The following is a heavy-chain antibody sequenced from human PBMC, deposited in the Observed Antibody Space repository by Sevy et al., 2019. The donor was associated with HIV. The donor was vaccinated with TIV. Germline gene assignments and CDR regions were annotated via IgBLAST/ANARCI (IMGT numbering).Heavy chain of an antibody. V-gene: IGHV3-48*02. CDR3: ARLDTCIVGATTEGAFDI. Sequence: GGSLRLSCAASGFTFSSYSMNWVRQAPGKGLEWVSYISSSSSTIYYADSVKGRFTISRDNAKNSLYLQMNSLGDEDTAVYYCARLDTCIVGATTEGAFDIWGQGTMVTVSS. D-gene: IGHD1-26*01. CDR1: GFTFSSYS. CDR2: ISSSSSTI. J-gene: IGHJ3*02.